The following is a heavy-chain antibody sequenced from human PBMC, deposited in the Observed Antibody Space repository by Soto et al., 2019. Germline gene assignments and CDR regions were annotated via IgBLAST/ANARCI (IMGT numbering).Heavy chain of an antibody. V-gene: IGHV4-59*08. CDR2: IYYSGST. Sequence: SETPSLTCSVSGGSISSYYWSWIRQHRGKGLEWIGYIYYSGSTNYNPSLKSRVTISVDTSKNQFSLKLSSVTAADTAVYYCARRAKVATITKPYYYYYMDVWGKGTTVTVSS. D-gene: IGHD5-12*01. J-gene: IGHJ6*03. CDR3: ARRAKVATITKPYYYYYMDV. CDR1: GGSISSYY.